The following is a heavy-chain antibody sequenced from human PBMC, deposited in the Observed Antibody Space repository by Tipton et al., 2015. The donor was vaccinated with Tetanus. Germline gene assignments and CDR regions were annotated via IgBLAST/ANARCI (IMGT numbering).Heavy chain of an antibody. D-gene: IGHD6-25*01. V-gene: IGHV3-21*06. CDR1: GFAFSSYD. CDR3: ASGSALDY. CDR2: VSSTSSYI. Sequence: SLRLSCVASGFAFSSYDMHWVRQTPGKGLEWVASVSSTSSYIYYADSLKGRFTISRDNAKNSLYLQMNNLRAEDTAVYFCASGSALDYWGQGTLVTVSS. J-gene: IGHJ4*02.